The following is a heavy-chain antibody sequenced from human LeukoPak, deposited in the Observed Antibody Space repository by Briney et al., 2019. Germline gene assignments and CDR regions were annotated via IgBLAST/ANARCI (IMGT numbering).Heavy chain of an antibody. V-gene: IGHV1-18*01. CDR2: ISAYNGNT. Sequence: GASVKVSCKASGYTFTSYGISWVRQAPGQGLEWMGWISAYNGNTNYAQKLQGRVTMTTDTSTSTAYMELRSLRSDDTAVYYCARDPSRYYDSSGYSRLDYWGQGTLVTVSS. CDR3: ARDPSRYYDSSGYSRLDY. CDR1: GYTFTSYG. J-gene: IGHJ4*02. D-gene: IGHD3-22*01.